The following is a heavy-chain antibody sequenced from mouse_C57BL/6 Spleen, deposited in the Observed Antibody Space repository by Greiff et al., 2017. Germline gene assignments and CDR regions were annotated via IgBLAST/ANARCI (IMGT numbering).Heavy chain of an antibody. CDR1: GYTFTDYE. Sequence: VKLMESGAELVRPGASVTLSCKASGYTFTDYEMHWVKQTPVHGLEWIGAIDPETGGTAYNQKFKGKAILTADKSSSTAYMELRRLTSEDSAVFYRKRPYRGYAKDYWGQGTSVTVSS. J-gene: IGHJ4*01. CDR3: KRPYRGYAKDY. V-gene: IGHV1-15*01. CDR2: IDPETGGT. D-gene: IGHD2-10*01.